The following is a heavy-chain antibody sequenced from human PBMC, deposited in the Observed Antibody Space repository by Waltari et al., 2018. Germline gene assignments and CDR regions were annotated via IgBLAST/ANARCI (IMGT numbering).Heavy chain of an antibody. CDR1: GFTFSSYS. J-gene: IGHJ4*02. CDR3: AKDYGGNSGFLDY. V-gene: IGHV3-48*04. D-gene: IGHD4-17*01. CDR2: ISSSSSTI. Sequence: EVQLVESGGGLVQPGGSLRLSCAASGFTFSSYSMNWVRQAPGKGLEWVSYISSSSSTIYDADSVKGLVTISRDNAKNSLYLQMNSLRAEDTALYYCAKDYGGNSGFLDYGGQGTLVTVSS.